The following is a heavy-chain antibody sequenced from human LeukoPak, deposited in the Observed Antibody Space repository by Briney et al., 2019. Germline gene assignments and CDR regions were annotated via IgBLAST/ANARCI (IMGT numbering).Heavy chain of an antibody. CDR1: GGSSSGYY. V-gene: IGHV4-34*01. CDR2: INDSGST. Sequence: SETLSLTXAVCGGSSSGYYWSWIRQPPGKGLEWIAEINDSGSTNYNPSLKSRVTISVDTSKKQSSLKLISVTAADTAVYYCARAWDIVVVTSAFDIWGQGTMVTVSS. J-gene: IGHJ3*02. CDR3: ARAWDIVVVTSAFDI. D-gene: IGHD2-2*01.